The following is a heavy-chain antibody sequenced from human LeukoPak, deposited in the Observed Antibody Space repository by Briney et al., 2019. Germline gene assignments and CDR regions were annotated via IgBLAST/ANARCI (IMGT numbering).Heavy chain of an antibody. Sequence: SETLSLTCTVPGGSISSYYWSWIRQPPGKGLEWIGYIYYSGSTNYNPSLKSGVTISVDTSNNQSSLKLSSVTAADTAVYYCARHVNWHFDYWGQGNVVTVTA. V-gene: IGHV4-59*08. CDR3: ARHVNWHFDY. D-gene: IGHD1-1*01. CDR2: IYYSGST. J-gene: IGHJ4*02. CDR1: GGSISSYY.